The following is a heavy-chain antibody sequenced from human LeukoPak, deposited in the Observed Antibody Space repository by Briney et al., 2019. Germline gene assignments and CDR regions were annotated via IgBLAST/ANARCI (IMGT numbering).Heavy chain of an antibody. CDR1: GGSISSYY. CDR2: IYYSGST. CDR3: ARGAVVTPDVFDY. J-gene: IGHJ4*02. Sequence: SETLSLTCNVSGGSISSYYWSWIRQPPGKGLAWIGYIYYSGSTNYDPSLKSRVTISVDTSKNQFSLKLSSVTAADTDLYSCARGAVVTPDVFDYWGQGTLVTVSS. V-gene: IGHV4-59*01. D-gene: IGHD4-23*01.